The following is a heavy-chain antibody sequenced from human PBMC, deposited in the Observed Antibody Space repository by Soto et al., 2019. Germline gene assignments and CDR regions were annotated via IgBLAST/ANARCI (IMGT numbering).Heavy chain of an antibody. Sequence: EVQLVESGGGLVQPGGSLRLSCAASGFSFSTYEMNWVRQAPGKGLEWVSYISRSGIDIYYADSVKGRFTISRVNANNPLYRQMNSLRAEDTAVYYCAPRKYGSFNIGAFDIWGQGTMVTVSS. CDR1: GFSFSTYE. J-gene: IGHJ3*02. V-gene: IGHV3-48*03. D-gene: IGHD1-26*01. CDR2: ISRSGIDI. CDR3: APRKYGSFNIGAFDI.